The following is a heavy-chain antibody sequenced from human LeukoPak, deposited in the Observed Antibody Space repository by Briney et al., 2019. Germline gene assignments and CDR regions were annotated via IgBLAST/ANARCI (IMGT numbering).Heavy chain of an antibody. J-gene: IGHJ4*02. CDR2: IYYSGST. V-gene: IGHV4-59*01. CDR3: ARESGHSSSWYDY. CDR1: GGSISSYY. D-gene: IGHD6-13*01. Sequence: SETLSLTCTVSGGSISSYYWSWIRQPPGKGLEWIGYIYYSGSTNYNPSLKSRVTISVDTSKNQFSLKLSSVTAADTAVYYCARESGHSSSWYDYWGQGTLVAASS.